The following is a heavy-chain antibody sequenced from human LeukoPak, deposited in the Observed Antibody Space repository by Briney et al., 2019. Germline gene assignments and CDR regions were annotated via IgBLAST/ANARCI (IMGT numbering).Heavy chain of an antibody. CDR1: GFTFSSYA. D-gene: IGHD5-18*01. CDR3: ANDGYSYGGPDY. Sequence: GGSLRLSCAASGFTFSSYAMHWVRQAPGKGLEWVAVISYDGSNKYYADSVKGRFTISRDNSKNTLYLQMNSLRAEDTAVYYCANDGYSYGGPDYWGQGTLVTVSS. V-gene: IGHV3-30-3*02. J-gene: IGHJ4*02. CDR2: ISYDGSNK.